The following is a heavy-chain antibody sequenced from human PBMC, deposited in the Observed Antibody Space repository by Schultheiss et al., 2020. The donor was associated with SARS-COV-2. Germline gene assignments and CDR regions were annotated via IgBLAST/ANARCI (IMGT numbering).Heavy chain of an antibody. CDR3: TREFYASGWN. CDR1: GFIFSGFW. CDR2: INGDATIT. D-gene: IGHD6-19*01. V-gene: IGHV3-74*01. Sequence: GESLKISCAASGFIFSGFWLHWVRQAPGKGLVWVSRINGDATITAYADSVKGRFTISRDNAKNTLYLHMNNLRPDDTAVYYCTREFYASGWNWGQGTLVTGSS. J-gene: IGHJ4*02.